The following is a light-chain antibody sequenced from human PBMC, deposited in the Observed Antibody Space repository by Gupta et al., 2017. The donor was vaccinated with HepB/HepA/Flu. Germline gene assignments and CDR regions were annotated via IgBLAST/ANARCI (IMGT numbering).Light chain of an antibody. CDR1: SNDIGAYNY. CDR2: DVS. J-gene: IGLJ1*01. CDR3: TAHATSDV. Sequence: QSALTQPASVSGSPGQSITISCTGTSNDIGAYNYVSWYHQHPGKAPKLIIVDVSNRPSGVSARFSGSTYVNTASLTLAGRQADDEYDYYSTAHATSDVFGTGTKVSVL. V-gene: IGLV2-14*03.